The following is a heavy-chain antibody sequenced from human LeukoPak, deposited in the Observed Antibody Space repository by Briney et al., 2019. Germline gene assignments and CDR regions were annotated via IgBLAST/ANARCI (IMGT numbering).Heavy chain of an antibody. CDR2: IRYDGSTK. V-gene: IGHV3-33*08. CDR3: ARAYSRESGYDFVFEN. Sequence: GGSLRLSCVASGFTFSGFAMHWVRQAPGKGLEWVAVIRYDGSTKYYADSVKGRFTISRDNSKNTVYLEMNSLRAEDTAVYYCARAYSRESGYDFVFENWGQGTLVSVSS. CDR1: GFTFSGFA. D-gene: IGHD5-12*01. J-gene: IGHJ4*02.